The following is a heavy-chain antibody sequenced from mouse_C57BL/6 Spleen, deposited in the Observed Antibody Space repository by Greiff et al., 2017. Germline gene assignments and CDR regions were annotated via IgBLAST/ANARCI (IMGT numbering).Heavy chain of an antibody. V-gene: IGHV1-39*01. Sequence: VQLKQSGPELVKPGASVKISCKASGYSFTDYNMNWVKQSNGKSLEWIGVINPNYGTTSYNQKFKGKATLTVDQSSSTAYMQLHSLTSEDSAVYYYARAFYYVSSFWAMDYWGQGTSVTVSS. CDR2: INPNYGTT. J-gene: IGHJ4*01. D-gene: IGHD1-1*01. CDR1: GYSFTDYN. CDR3: ARAFYYVSSFWAMDY.